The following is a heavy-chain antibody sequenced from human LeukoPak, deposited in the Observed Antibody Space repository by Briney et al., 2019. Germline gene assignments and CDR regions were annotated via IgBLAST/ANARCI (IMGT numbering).Heavy chain of an antibody. J-gene: IGHJ4*02. CDR1: GGSISSGGYS. V-gene: IGHV4-30-4*07. Sequence: SQTLSLTCAVSGGSISSGGYSWSWIRQPPGKGLEWIGYIYYSGSTNYNPSLKSRVTISVDTSKNQFSLKLSSVTAADTAVYYCAREKGPFDYWGQGTLVTVSS. CDR3: AREKGPFDY. CDR2: IYYSGST.